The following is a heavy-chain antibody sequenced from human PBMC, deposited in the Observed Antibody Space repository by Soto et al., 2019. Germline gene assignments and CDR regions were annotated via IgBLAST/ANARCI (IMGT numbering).Heavy chain of an antibody. CDR1: GDNFLNYG. J-gene: IGHJ4*02. CDR3: ARDHGGDNMALLY. Sequence: ASVKVSCKTSGDNFLNYGMSWVRQAPGQGPEWMGWISVYHGNTIYAQNFQGRVTMTTDTSTSTAYMELTSLRSDDTGVYYCARDHGGDNMALLYWGQGTLVTVSS. D-gene: IGHD3-3*01. V-gene: IGHV1-18*04. CDR2: ISVYHGNT.